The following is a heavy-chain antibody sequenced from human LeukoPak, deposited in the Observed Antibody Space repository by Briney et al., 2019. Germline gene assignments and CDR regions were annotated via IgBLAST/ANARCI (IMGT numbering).Heavy chain of an antibody. CDR2: IKQDGSEK. CDR3: AREAPYDYVWGSYRDYFDY. V-gene: IGHV3-7*01. Sequence: GGSLRLSCAASGFTFSSYWMSWVRQAPGKGLEWVANIKQDGSEKYYVDSVKGRFTISRDNAKNSLYLQMNSLRAEDTAVYYCAREAPYDYVWGSYRDYFDYWGQGTLVTVSS. CDR1: GFTFSSYW. J-gene: IGHJ4*02. D-gene: IGHD3-16*02.